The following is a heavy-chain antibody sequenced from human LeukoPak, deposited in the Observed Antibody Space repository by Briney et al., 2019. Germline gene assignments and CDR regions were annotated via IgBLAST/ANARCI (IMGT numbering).Heavy chain of an antibody. Sequence: GGSLRLSCAASGFTFSSYAMHWVRQAPGKGLEWVAVISYDGSSKYYADSVKGRFTISRDNPKNTLYLQMNSLRAEDTAVYYCAKPYDSSGNYWAPFDYWGQGTLVTVSS. V-gene: IGHV3-30-3*01. CDR2: ISYDGSSK. CDR3: AKPYDSSGNYWAPFDY. J-gene: IGHJ4*02. CDR1: GFTFSSYA. D-gene: IGHD3-22*01.